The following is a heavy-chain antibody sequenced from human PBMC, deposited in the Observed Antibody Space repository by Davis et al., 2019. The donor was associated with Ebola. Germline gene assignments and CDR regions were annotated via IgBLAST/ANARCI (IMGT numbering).Heavy chain of an antibody. CDR1: EFTFSSYW. V-gene: IGHV3-74*01. Sequence: GESLKISCAASEFTFSSYWMHWVRQAPGKGLVWVSRIKSDGSSTSYADYVKGRFTISRDNAKNKLFLQLNSLRAEDTAVYYCAQQLGDYGGNALRYWGQGTLVTVSS. CDR2: IKSDGSST. J-gene: IGHJ4*02. D-gene: IGHD4-23*01. CDR3: AQQLGDYGGNALRY.